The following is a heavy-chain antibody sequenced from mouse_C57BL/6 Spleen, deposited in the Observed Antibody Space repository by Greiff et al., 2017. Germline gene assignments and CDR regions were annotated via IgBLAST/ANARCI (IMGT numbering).Heavy chain of an antibody. CDR3: ARASYGSYYCDD. CDR2: IDPSDSET. Sequence: QVQLQQPGAELVRPGSSVSLSCKASGYTFTSSWLHWVKQRPIQGLEWIGNIDPSDSETHYNQTFKGKATLTVDTSSSTAYMQLSSLTSEDSAVYYCARASYGSYYCDDWGQGTTLTVSS. J-gene: IGHJ2*01. CDR1: GYTFTSSW. V-gene: IGHV1-52*01. D-gene: IGHD2-2*01.